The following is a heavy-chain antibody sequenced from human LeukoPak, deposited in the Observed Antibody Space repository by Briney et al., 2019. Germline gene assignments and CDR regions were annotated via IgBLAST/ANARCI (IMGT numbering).Heavy chain of an antibody. J-gene: IGHJ4*02. CDR1: GYTFTSYG. CDR2: ISAYNGNT. V-gene: IGHV1-18*01. Sequence: ASVKVSCKASGYTFTSYGISWVRQAPGQGLEWMGWISAYNGNTNYAQKLQGRVTMTSDTSINTAYMELRRLRSDDTAVYFCARGAREGMIVVVISHHFDYWGQGTLVTVSS. CDR3: ARGAREGMIVVVISHHFDY. D-gene: IGHD3-22*01.